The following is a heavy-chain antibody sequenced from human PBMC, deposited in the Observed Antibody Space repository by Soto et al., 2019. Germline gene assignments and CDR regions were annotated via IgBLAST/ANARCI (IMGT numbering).Heavy chain of an antibody. V-gene: IGHV1-2*02. CDR1: GYTFTGYY. Sequence: ASVKASCKASGYTFTGYYLHWVRQAPGQRLEWMGWINPNSGATNYAENLQGRVTLTRDTSISTAYMELTRLTSEDTAVYYCAKSIIRFREWSCPFDPWGQGLLVTVS. CDR3: AKSIIRFREWSCPFDP. CDR2: INPNSGAT. D-gene: IGHD3-3*01. J-gene: IGHJ5*02.